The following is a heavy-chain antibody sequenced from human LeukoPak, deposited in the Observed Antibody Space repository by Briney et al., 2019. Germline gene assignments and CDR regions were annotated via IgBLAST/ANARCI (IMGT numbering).Heavy chain of an antibody. V-gene: IGHV1-46*01. CDR3: ARGGHVRVYDNSAYYGHE. J-gene: IGHJ4*02. D-gene: IGHD3-22*01. CDR1: GYTFASYY. Sequence: ASVKVSCKASGYTFASYYIYWVRQAPGQGLEWMGIINPSRGSTNYAQRFQGRVTMTRDMSTSTVYMELSSLRSEDTAIYYCARGGHVRVYDNSAYYGHEWGQGTLVTVSS. CDR2: INPSRGST.